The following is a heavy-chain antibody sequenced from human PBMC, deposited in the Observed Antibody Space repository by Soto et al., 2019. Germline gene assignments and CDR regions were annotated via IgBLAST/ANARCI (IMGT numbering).Heavy chain of an antibody. D-gene: IGHD2-2*03. CDR3: ARLNGYCISTNCHGYYGMDV. CDR2: IYYSEST. J-gene: IGHJ6*02. CDR1: GDSISSYY. Sequence: SETLSLTCTVSGDSISSYYWSWIRQPPGKGLEWIGYIYYSESTNYNPSLMSRVTISVDTSKNEFSLRLGSVTAADTAVYYCARLNGYCISTNCHGYYGMDVWGQGTTVTVSS. V-gene: IGHV4-59*08.